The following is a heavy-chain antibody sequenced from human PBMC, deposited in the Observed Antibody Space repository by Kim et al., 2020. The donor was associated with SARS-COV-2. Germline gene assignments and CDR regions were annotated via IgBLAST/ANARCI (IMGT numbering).Heavy chain of an antibody. CDR2: IRSKAYGGTT. CDR1: GFTFGDYA. V-gene: IGHV3-49*03. Sequence: GGSLRLSCTASGFTFGDYAMSWFRQAPGKGLEWVGFIRSKAYGGTTEYAASVKGRFTISRDDSKSIAYLQMNSLKTEDTAVYYCTAYYYDSSGYFLPSLLSWDYWGQGTLVTVSS. D-gene: IGHD3-22*01. CDR3: TAYYYDSSGYFLPSLLSWDY. J-gene: IGHJ4*02.